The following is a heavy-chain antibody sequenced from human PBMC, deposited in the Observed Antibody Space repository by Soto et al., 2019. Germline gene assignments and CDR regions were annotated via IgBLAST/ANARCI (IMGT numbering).Heavy chain of an antibody. CDR2: LNPDGSEK. Sequence: GGSLRLSCAASGFTFRTYWMSWVRQAPGKGLEWVANLNPDGSEKYYVDSLKGRFTISRDNAKTSPYLQMNSLRAEDTAVYYCARDSGRFYIDYWGQGTLVTVSS. CDR3: ARDSGRFYIDY. J-gene: IGHJ4*02. CDR1: GFTFRTYW. D-gene: IGHD1-26*01. V-gene: IGHV3-7*04.